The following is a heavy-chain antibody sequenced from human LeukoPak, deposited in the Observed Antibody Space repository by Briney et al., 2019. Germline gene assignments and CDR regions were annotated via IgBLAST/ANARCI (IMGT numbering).Heavy chain of an antibody. D-gene: IGHD4-17*01. Sequence: VGSLRLSCAASGFTFCSYGMHGVRHAPGKGLEWVAVLWYEGTYEYYADSVKGRFTISRDNSKNTLYLHMDRLRAEDRAVYYCARAGDYGHYLSSFAYWGQGPLVTVSS. V-gene: IGHV3-33*01. CDR1: GFTFCSYG. J-gene: IGHJ4*02. CDR3: ARAGDYGHYLSSFAY. CDR2: LWYEGTYE.